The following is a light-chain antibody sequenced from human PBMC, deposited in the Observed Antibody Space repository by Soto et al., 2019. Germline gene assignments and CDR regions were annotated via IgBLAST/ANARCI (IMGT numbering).Light chain of an antibody. CDR1: SSDVGGYNY. V-gene: IGLV2-11*01. CDR3: CSYAGSYTSGWV. Sequence: QSVLTQPRSVSGSPGQSVTISCTGTSSDVGGYNYVSWYQQHPGKAPKLMIYDVSKRPSGVPDRFSGSKSGNTASLTISGLQAEDEADYYCCSYAGSYTSGWVFGRGTKLTVL. J-gene: IGLJ3*02. CDR2: DVS.